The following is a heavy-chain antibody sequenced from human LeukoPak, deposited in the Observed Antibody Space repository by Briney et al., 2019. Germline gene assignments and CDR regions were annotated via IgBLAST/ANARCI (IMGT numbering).Heavy chain of an antibody. CDR2: INYGGSST. V-gene: IGHV3-74*01. D-gene: IGHD7-27*01. CDR1: GFSFSSYW. Sequence: GGSLRLSCAASGFSFSSYWMHWVRQAPGKGLVWVSRINYGGSSTSYADSVKGRFTISRDNAKNPLYLQMNSLRAEDTAMYYCVKELGIGDGRWGQGTLVTVSS. J-gene: IGHJ4*02. CDR3: VKELGIGDGR.